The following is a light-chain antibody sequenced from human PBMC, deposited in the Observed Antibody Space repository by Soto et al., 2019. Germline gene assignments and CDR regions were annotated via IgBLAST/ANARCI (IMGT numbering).Light chain of an antibody. CDR3: SSYTSSGTLVV. V-gene: IGLV2-14*03. J-gene: IGLJ2*01. CDR1: SRDVGDYNY. Sequence: QSALTQPASVSGSLGQSITISCTGSSRDVGDYNYVSWYQQHPGKAPKLMIYDVTYRPSGVSNRFSGSKSVNTASLTISGLQSDDEADYYCSSYTSSGTLVVFGGGTKLTVL. CDR2: DVT.